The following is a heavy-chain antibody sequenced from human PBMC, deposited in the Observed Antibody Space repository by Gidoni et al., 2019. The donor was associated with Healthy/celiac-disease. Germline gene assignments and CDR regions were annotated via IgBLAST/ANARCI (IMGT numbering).Heavy chain of an antibody. J-gene: IGHJ5*02. Sequence: QVQLVESGGGVVQPGRSRRLDWAASGLPFSRYGMHWVRQAPGKGLEWVAVISYDGSNKYYADSVKGRFTISRDNSKNTLLLQMHSLSAEDTAVYYCAREYGFYDSSAEGNFDPWGQGTLVTVSS. CDR3: AREYGFYDSSAEGNFDP. CDR1: GLPFSRYG. D-gene: IGHD3-22*01. V-gene: IGHV3-30*03. CDR2: ISYDGSNK.